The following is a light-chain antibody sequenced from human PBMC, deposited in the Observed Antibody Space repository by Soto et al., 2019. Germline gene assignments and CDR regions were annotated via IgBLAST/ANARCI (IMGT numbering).Light chain of an antibody. CDR1: QSISYW. V-gene: IGKV1-5*03. J-gene: IGKJ2*01. CDR2: KAS. Sequence: DIQMTQFPSTLSASVRDRVTITCRASQSISYWLAWYQQKPGKAPNLLIYKASSLESGVPSRFSGSGSGTEFTLTITNLQPDDFATYYCRHYNTYSPPYTFGQGTKLEIK. CDR3: RHYNTYSPPYT.